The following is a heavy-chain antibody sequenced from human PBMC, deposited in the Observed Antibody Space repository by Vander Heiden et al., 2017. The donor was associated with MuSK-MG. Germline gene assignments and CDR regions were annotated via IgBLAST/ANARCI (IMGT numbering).Heavy chain of an antibody. V-gene: IGHV1-69*01. Sequence: QVQLVQSGAEVKKPGSSVKVSCKASGGTFSSYALSWVRQAPGQGLEWMGGIIPIFGTANYAQKFQGRVTITADESTSTAYMELSSLRSEDTAVYYCARGSCSGGSCYKLNRYYYGMDVWGQGTTVTVSS. CDR2: IIPIFGTA. J-gene: IGHJ6*02. D-gene: IGHD2-15*01. CDR1: GGTFSSYA. CDR3: ARGSCSGGSCYKLNRYYYGMDV.